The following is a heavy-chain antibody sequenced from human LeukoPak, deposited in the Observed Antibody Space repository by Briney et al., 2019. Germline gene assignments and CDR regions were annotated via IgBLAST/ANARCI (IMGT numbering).Heavy chain of an antibody. CDR3: ARHLNDAFDI. V-gene: IGHV4-39*01. CDR1: GGSISSGGYY. Sequence: SETLSLTCTVSGGSISSGGYYWSWIRQHPGKGLEWIGYIYYSGSTYYNPSLKSRVTISVDTSKNQFSLKLSSVTAADTAVYYCARHLNDAFDIWGQGTMVTVSS. CDR2: IYYSGST. J-gene: IGHJ3*02.